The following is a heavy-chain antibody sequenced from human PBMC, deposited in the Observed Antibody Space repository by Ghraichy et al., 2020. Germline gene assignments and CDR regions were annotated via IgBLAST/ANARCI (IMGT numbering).Heavy chain of an antibody. J-gene: IGHJ3*02. Sequence: GGSLRLSCAASGFSFSSYAMSWVRQAPGQGLEWVSAISGGGTSTYYADSVKGRFTISRDNSKNTLYLQMNSLRAEDTAVYYCAKAYSSGWYSLAPNAFNIWGQGTMVTVSS. V-gene: IGHV3-23*01. CDR2: ISGGGTST. CDR3: AKAYSSGWYSLAPNAFNI. CDR1: GFSFSSYA. D-gene: IGHD6-19*01.